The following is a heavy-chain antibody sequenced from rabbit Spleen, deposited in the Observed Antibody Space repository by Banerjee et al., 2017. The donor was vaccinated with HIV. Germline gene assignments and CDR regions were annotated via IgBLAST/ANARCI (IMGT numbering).Heavy chain of an antibody. CDR1: GVSFSGNSY. CDR2: IYAGSSSST. Sequence: LEESGGDLVKPGASLTLTSIASGVSFSGNSYMCWVRQAPGKGLEWIACIYAGSSSSTYSATWAKGRFTLSKTSSTTVTLQMTSLTAADTATYFCARDAGTSFSTYGMDLWGPGTLVTVS. V-gene: IGHV1S40*01. CDR3: ARDAGTSFSTYGMDL. J-gene: IGHJ6*01. D-gene: IGHD8-1*01.